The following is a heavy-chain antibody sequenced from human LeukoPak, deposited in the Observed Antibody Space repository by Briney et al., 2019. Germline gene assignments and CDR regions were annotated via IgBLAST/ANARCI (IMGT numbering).Heavy chain of an antibody. J-gene: IGHJ6*03. CDR3: ARRCGDKWGIWYYYYYMDV. CDR2: IYYSGST. Sequence: KASETLSLTCTVSGGSISSYYWSWIRQPPGKGLEWIGYIYYSGSTNYNPSLKSRVTISVDTSKNQFSLKLSSVTAADTAVYYCARRCGDKWGIWYYYYYMDVWGKGTTVTVSS. CDR1: GGSISSYY. V-gene: IGHV4-59*12. D-gene: IGHD3-16*01.